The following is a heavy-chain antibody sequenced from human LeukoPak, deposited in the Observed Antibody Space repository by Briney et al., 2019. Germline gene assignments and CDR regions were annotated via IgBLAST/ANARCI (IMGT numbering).Heavy chain of an antibody. D-gene: IGHD5/OR15-5a*01. CDR3: ARLGEHVYLHWFDP. V-gene: IGHV4-4*07. Sequence: SETVSLTCTVSGGSMSNYYWSWIRQPAGKGLEWIGRISTSGGTNYNPSLKSRVTMSVDTSKNQFSLKLSSVTAADTALYYCARLGEHVYLHWFDPWGQGTLVTVSS. CDR2: ISTSGGT. J-gene: IGHJ5*02. CDR1: GGSMSNYY.